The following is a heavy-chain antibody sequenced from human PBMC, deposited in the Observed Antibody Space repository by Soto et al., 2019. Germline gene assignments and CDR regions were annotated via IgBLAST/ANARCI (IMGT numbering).Heavy chain of an antibody. D-gene: IGHD2-2*01. J-gene: IGHJ4*02. CDR2: IYYSGST. Sequence: PSETLSLTCTVSGGSISSSSYYWGWIRQSPGKGLEWIGSIYYSGSTYYNSSLKSRVTISVDTSKNQFSLKLSSVTAADTAVYYCARVPDYWGQGTLVTVSS. V-gene: IGHV4-39*07. CDR1: GGSISSSSYY. CDR3: ARVPDY.